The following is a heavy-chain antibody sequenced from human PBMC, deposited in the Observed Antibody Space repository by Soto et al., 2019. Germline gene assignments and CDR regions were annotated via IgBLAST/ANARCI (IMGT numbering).Heavy chain of an antibody. V-gene: IGHV3-23*01. J-gene: IGHJ5*02. CDR3: ANGLGELLAEGYGVDP. Sequence: EVQLLESGGGLVQPGGSLRLSCAASGFTFSSYAMSWVRQAPGKGLEWVSVISGSGGSTYYADSVKGRFTISRDNSKNTRYLQMNSLRAEGTAVDYCANGLGELLAEGYGVDPWGQGTRVTVSS. D-gene: IGHD1-26*01. CDR1: GFTFSSYA. CDR2: ISGSGGST.